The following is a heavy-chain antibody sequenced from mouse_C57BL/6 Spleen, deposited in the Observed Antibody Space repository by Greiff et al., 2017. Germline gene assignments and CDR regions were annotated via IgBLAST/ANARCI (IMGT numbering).Heavy chain of an antibody. J-gene: IGHJ3*01. Sequence: EVQVVESGGGLVKPGGSLKLSCAASGFTFSDYGMHWVRQAPEKGLEWVAYISSGSSTIYYADTVKGRFTISRDNAKNTLFLQMTSLRSEDTAMYYCASLTGVFAYWGQGTLVTVSA. CDR2: ISSGSSTI. CDR1: GFTFSDYG. D-gene: IGHD4-1*01. V-gene: IGHV5-17*01. CDR3: ASLTGVFAY.